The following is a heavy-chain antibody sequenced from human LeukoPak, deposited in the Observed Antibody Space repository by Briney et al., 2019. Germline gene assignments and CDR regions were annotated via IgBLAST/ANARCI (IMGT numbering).Heavy chain of an antibody. CDR1: GVIFSTCG. J-gene: IGHJ4*02. Sequence: GGSLRLSCAASGVIFSTCGMHWVRQAPGKGLEWVAFIQYDESDKYYADSVRGRFTISRDNSKNTLYLQMNSLRAEDTAVYYCAREGGITVAGKFDSWGQGTLVTVSS. CDR2: IQYDESDK. CDR3: AREGGITVAGKFDS. D-gene: IGHD6-19*01. V-gene: IGHV3-30*02.